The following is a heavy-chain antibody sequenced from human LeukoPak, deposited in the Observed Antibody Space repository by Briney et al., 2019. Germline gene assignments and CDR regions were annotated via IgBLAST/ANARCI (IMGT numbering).Heavy chain of an antibody. Sequence: PSGTLSLTCAVSGGSISSSNWWSWVRQPPGKGLEWIGEIYHSGSTNYNPSLKSRVTISVDKSKNQFSLKLSSVTAADTAVYYCARVPYRTLIKSIAARLGSGRDAFDIWGQGTMVTVSS. V-gene: IGHV4-4*02. CDR2: IYHSGST. CDR1: GGSISSSNW. D-gene: IGHD6-6*01. J-gene: IGHJ3*02. CDR3: ARVPYRTLIKSIAARLGSGRDAFDI.